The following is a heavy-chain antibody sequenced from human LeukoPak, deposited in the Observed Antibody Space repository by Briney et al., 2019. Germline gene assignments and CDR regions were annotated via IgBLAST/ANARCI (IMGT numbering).Heavy chain of an antibody. CDR1: GFTFSSYG. V-gene: IGHV3-30*02. CDR2: IRYDGSNK. CDR3: AGHYYDFLSGYADY. J-gene: IGHJ4*02. Sequence: PGGSLRLSCAASGFTFSSYGMHWVRQAPGKGLEWVAFIRYDGSNKYYADSVKGRFTISRDNSKNTLYLQMNSLRAEDTAVYYCAGHYYDFLSGYADYWGQGTLVTVSS. D-gene: IGHD3-3*01.